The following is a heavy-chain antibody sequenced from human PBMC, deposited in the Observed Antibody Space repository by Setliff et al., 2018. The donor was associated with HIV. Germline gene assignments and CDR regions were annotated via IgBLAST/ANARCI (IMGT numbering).Heavy chain of an antibody. CDR2: SNPSSRTT. D-gene: IGHD3-22*01. CDR1: GYIFTTHY. Sequence: ASVKVSCKSSGYIFTTHYIHWVRQAPGQGIEWMGMSNPSSRTTIYAQKFRGRMTLTKDESTTTAYMELSSLRSDDTAVYYCARGGRVDESRGYYYPLMYWGQGTLVTVSS. J-gene: IGHJ4*02. CDR3: ARGGRVDESRGYYYPLMY. V-gene: IGHV1-46*01.